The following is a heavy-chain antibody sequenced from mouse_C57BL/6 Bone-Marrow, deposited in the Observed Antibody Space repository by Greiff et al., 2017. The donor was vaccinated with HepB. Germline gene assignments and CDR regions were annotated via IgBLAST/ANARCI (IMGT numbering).Heavy chain of an antibody. CDR3: ARPPDSSGYYAMDY. D-gene: IGHD3-2*02. V-gene: IGHV5-6*01. CDR1: GFTFSSYG. CDR2: ISSGGSYT. Sequence: EVKVVESGGDLVKPGGSLKLSCAASGFTFSSYGMSWVRQTPDKRLEWVATISSGGSYTYYPDSVKGRFTISRDNAKNTLYLQMSSLKSEDTAMYYCARPPDSSGYYAMDYWGQGTSVTVSS. J-gene: IGHJ4*01.